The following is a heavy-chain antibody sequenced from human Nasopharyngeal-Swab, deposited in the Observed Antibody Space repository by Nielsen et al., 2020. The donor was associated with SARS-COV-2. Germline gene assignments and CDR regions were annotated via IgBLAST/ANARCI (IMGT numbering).Heavy chain of an antibody. D-gene: IGHD3-3*01. CDR1: GYTFTDYY. V-gene: IGHV1-2*02. Sequence: PSVKVSCKTSGYTFTDYYIHWLRQVPGQGLEWVGCINPDSGDTKYAQKFQGRVTMTTDISTSTAYMELRSLRSDDTAVYYCARDIHELWSGQFFDLWGQGSLVTVSS. CDR3: ARDIHELWSGQFFDL. CDR2: INPDSGDT. J-gene: IGHJ5*02.